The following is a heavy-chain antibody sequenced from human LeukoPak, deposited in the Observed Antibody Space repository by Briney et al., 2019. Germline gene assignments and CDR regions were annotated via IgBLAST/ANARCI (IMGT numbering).Heavy chain of an antibody. V-gene: IGHV4-34*01. D-gene: IGHD3-16*01. CDR1: GGSISSYY. J-gene: IGHJ4*02. Sequence: SETLSLTCTVSGGSISSYYWSWIRQSPGKGLEWIGEINQSGSTNYNPSLKSRVTISVDTSKNQFSLKLSSVTAADTAVYYCARGRSSRSMITFGGVPYYFDYWGQGTLVTVSS. CDR2: INQSGST. CDR3: ARGRSSRSMITFGGVPYYFDY.